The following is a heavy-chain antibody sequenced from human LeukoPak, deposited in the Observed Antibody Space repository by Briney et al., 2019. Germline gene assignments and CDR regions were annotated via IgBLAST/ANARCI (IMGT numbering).Heavy chain of an antibody. J-gene: IGHJ4*02. Sequence: PSETLSLTCAVYGGSFSGYYWSWIRQPPGKGLEWIGEISHSGSTNYNPSLKSRVTISVDTAKNQFSLKLSSVTAADTAVYYCARDYGDYSLLYWGQGTPVTVSS. V-gene: IGHV4-34*01. CDR2: ISHSGST. CDR1: GGSFSGYY. D-gene: IGHD4-17*01. CDR3: ARDYGDYSLLY.